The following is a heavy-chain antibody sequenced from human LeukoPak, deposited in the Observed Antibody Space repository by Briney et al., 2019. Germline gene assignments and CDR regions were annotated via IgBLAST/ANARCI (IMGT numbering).Heavy chain of an antibody. CDR3: ARGLVETATLAYFDY. CDR2: SNSDGRIT. V-gene: IGHV3-74*01. Sequence: GGSLRLSCAASGFTFSNYWMHWVRQAPGKGLVWVARSNSDGRITNYADSVKGRFTISRDNAKNTLYLQMNSLGAEDTAVYYCARGLVETATLAYFDYWGQGTLVTVSS. D-gene: IGHD5-24*01. CDR1: GFTFSNYW. J-gene: IGHJ4*02.